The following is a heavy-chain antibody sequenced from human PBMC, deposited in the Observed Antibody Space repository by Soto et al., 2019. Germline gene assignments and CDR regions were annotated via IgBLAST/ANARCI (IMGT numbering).Heavy chain of an antibody. J-gene: IGHJ4*02. CDR3: ARFKDRIVGAHDY. V-gene: IGHV4-31*03. CDR1: GGSISSGGYY. Sequence: SETLSLTCTVSGGSISSGGYYWSWIRQHPGKGLEWIGYIYYSGSTYYNPSLKSRVTISVDTSKNQFSLKLSSVTAADTAVYYCARFKDRIVGAHDYWGQGTLVTVSS. CDR2: IYYSGST. D-gene: IGHD1-26*01.